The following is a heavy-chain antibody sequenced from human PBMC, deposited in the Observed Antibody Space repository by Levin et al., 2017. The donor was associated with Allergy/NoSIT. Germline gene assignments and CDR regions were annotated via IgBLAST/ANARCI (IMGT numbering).Heavy chain of an antibody. CDR1: GYTFTDYW. CDR2: VNPADSDT. V-gene: IGHV5-51*01. J-gene: IGHJ5*02. D-gene: IGHD2-15*01. Sequence: GESLKISCVPSGYTFTDYWIGWVRQLPGKGLEWVGIVNPADSDTRYSPSFEGHVTISADKSINTSYLQWDTLRASDTATYYCARQGPGVALGRYDTWGRGTLVTVSS. CDR3: ARQGPGVALGRYDT.